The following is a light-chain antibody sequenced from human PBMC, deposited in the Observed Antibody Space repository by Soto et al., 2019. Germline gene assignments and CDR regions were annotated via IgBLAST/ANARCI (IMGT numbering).Light chain of an antibody. CDR2: VDSDGSH. J-gene: IGLJ3*02. V-gene: IGLV4-69*01. CDR3: QTWGPGIWV. Sequence: QLVLTQSPSASASLGASVKVTCTLSSGHSSYAIAWYQQQSEKGPRFLMKVDSDGSHRKGDGIPDRFSGSSSGTERYLTISSLQSEDEADYYCQTWGPGIWVFGGGTQLTVL. CDR1: SGHSSYA.